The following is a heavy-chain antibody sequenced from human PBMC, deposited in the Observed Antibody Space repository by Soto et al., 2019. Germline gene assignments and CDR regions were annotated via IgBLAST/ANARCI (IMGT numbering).Heavy chain of an antibody. Sequence: GGSLRLSCAASGFTFSSYGMHWVRQAPGKGLEWVAVISYEGSNKYYADSVKGRFTISRDNSKNTLYRQMNSLRAGETAVYYCAKDSEVKRELLSVYYFDYWGQGTLVTVSS. CDR1: GFTFSSYG. J-gene: IGHJ4*02. V-gene: IGHV3-30*18. CDR3: AKDSEVKRELLSVYYFDY. CDR2: ISYEGSNK. D-gene: IGHD1-26*01.